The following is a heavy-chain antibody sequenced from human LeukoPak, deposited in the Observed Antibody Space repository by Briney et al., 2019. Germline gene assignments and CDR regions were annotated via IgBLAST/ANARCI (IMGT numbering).Heavy chain of an antibody. D-gene: IGHD6-13*01. CDR1: GFNFSSYW. V-gene: IGHV3-33*08. Sequence: GGSLRLSCAASGFNFSSYWMHWVRQAPGKGLEWVAIIWHDGSNSYYADSVKGRFTISRDNSKNTLSLQMNSLRVEDTAVYYCVRGEYSSSWHSEYFQYWGQGTLVTVSS. CDR3: VRGEYSSSWHSEYFQY. J-gene: IGHJ1*01. CDR2: IWHDGSNS.